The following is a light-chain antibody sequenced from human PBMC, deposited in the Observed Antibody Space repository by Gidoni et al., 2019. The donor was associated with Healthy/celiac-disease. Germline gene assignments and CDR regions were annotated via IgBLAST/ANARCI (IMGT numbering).Light chain of an antibody. J-gene: IGKJ5*01. Sequence: DIQLTQSPSFLSASVGDRVTITCRASHVISSYVAWYQQNPGKAPKLLIYSSSTLQSVVPSRFSGSGSVTEFTLTISCLQPEDFATYYCQQLNSYPITFGQVTRLEIK. CDR1: HVISSY. V-gene: IGKV1-9*01. CDR3: QQLNSYPIT. CDR2: SSS.